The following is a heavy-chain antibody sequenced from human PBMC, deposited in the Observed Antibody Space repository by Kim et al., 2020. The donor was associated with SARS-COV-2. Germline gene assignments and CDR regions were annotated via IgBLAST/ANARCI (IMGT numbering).Heavy chain of an antibody. D-gene: IGHD3-16*02. V-gene: IGHV6-1*01. J-gene: IGHJ4*02. Sequence: SVKSRITINPDTAKNQFSLQLNSVTPEDTAVYYCARECPYVWGSYRPLDYWGQGTLVTVSS. CDR3: ARECPYVWGSYRPLDY.